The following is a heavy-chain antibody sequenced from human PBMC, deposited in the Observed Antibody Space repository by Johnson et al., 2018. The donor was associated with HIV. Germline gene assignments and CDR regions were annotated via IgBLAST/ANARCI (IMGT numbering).Heavy chain of an antibody. V-gene: IGHV3-9*01. CDR3: AGYSSSWYDAFDI. D-gene: IGHD6-13*01. CDR2: ISWNSGSI. Sequence: VQLVESGGGVVQPGRSLRLSCSVSGFTFDDYAMHWVRQAPGKGLEWVSGISWNSGSIGYADSVKGRFTISRDNAKNSLYLQMNSLRAEDTALYYCAGYSSSWYDAFDIWGQGTMVTVSS. J-gene: IGHJ3*02. CDR1: GFTFDDYA.